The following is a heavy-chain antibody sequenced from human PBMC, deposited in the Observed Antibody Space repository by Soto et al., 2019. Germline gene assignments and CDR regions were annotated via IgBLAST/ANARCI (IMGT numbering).Heavy chain of an antibody. CDR2: ISAYNGNT. D-gene: IGHD3-3*01. Sequence: ASVKVSCKASGYTFTSYAMHWVRQAPGQRLEWMGWISAYNGNTNYSQKLQGRVTMTTDTSTSTAYMELRSLRSDDTAVYYCARYYDFWSGLDYWGQGTLVTVSS. J-gene: IGHJ4*02. CDR3: ARYYDFWSGLDY. CDR1: GYTFTSYA. V-gene: IGHV1-18*01.